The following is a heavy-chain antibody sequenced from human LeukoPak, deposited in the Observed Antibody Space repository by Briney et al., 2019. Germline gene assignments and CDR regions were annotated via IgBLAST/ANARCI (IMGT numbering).Heavy chain of an antibody. Sequence: SETLSLTCTVSGGSISSGGYYWSWIRQHPGKGLEWIGYIYYSGSTYYNPSLKSRVTISVDTSKNQFSLKLSSVTAADTAVYYCARGLAANWGSHETDYRGQGTLVTVSS. J-gene: IGHJ4*02. D-gene: IGHD7-27*01. CDR3: ARGLAANWGSHETDY. V-gene: IGHV4-31*03. CDR1: GGSISSGGYY. CDR2: IYYSGST.